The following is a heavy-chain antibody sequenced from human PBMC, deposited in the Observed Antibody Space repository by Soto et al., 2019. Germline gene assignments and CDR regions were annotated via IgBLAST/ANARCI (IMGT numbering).Heavy chain of an antibody. J-gene: IGHJ2*01. D-gene: IGHD5-12*01. CDR1: GFTFTTYN. Sequence: PGGSLRLSCAASGFTFTTYNMNWVRQAPGKGLEWVSSIRSDSSYINYADSVKGRFTISRDNGMNSLFLQMNSLRGEDTAVYYCARELPPNIGNARTPYWYFDLWGRGTLVTVSS. V-gene: IGHV3-21*01. CDR2: IRSDSSYI. CDR3: ARELPPNIGNARTPYWYFDL.